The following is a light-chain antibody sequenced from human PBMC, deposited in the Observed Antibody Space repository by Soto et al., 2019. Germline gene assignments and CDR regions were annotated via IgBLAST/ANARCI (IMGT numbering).Light chain of an antibody. J-gene: IGKJ1*01. CDR2: GAS. CDR1: QSVSSN. V-gene: IGKV3-15*01. Sequence: EILMTQSPATLSVSPGERATLSCRASQSVSSNSAWYQQKPGQAPRLLIYGASTRATGIPARFSGSGSGTEFAITISRLQSEDVAVYYCQQDNNWRGTWGQVTVLDIK. CDR3: QQDNNWRGT.